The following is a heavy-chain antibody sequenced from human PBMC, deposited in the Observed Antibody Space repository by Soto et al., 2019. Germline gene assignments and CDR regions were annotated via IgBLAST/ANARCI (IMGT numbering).Heavy chain of an antibody. CDR1: GGSISSYY. CDR3: ARRYGSAIDY. J-gene: IGHJ4*02. D-gene: IGHD1-26*01. V-gene: IGHV4-59*01. Sequence: PSETLSLTCTVSGGSISSYYWSWIQQPPGKGLEWIGYNYYSGSTNYNPSLKSRVTISVDTSKDQFSLKLSSVTAADTAVYYCARRYGSAIDYWGQGTLVTVSS. CDR2: NYYSGST.